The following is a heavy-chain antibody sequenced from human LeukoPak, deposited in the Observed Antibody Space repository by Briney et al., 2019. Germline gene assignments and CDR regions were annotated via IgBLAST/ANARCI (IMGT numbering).Heavy chain of an antibody. CDR1: GGSISSYY. CDR2: IYYSGST. V-gene: IGHV4-59*12. CDR3: ARGQTRNWFDP. J-gene: IGHJ5*02. Sequence: SETLSLTSTVSGGSISSYYWSWIRKPPGKGLEWIGYIYYSGSTNYNPSLKSRVTMSVDTSKNQFSLKLSSVTAADTAVYYCARGQTRNWFDPWGQGTLVTVSS.